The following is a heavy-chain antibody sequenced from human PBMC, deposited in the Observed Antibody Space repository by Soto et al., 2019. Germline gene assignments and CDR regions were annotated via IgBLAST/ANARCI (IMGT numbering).Heavy chain of an antibody. D-gene: IGHD5-18*01. CDR2: IIPMFGTA. Sequence: HVQLVQSGAEVKKPESSVKVSCKAPGGTFSTYAISWVRQAPGQGLEWMGGIIPMFGTANYAQRFQDRVTITADESTNTVWMELSSLRSEDTAVYFCASGIQLWLRRINNGYSGWGQGTLVTVSS. CDR3: ASGIQLWLRRINNGYSG. CDR1: GGTFSTYA. J-gene: IGHJ4*02. V-gene: IGHV1-69*12.